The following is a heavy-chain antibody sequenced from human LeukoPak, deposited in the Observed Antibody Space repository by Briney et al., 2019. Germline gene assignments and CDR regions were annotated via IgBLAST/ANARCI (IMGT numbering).Heavy chain of an antibody. CDR1: GFTFSNYW. Sequence: GGSLRLSCAASGFTFSNYWMSWVRQAPGKGLEWVANIKQDGSEKYYVDSVKGRFTISRDNAKNSLYLQMNSLRAEDTAVYYCAKVGVLAGSKYFDYWGQGTLVTVSS. CDR2: IKQDGSEK. CDR3: AKVGVLAGSKYFDY. J-gene: IGHJ4*02. D-gene: IGHD3-10*01. V-gene: IGHV3-7*01.